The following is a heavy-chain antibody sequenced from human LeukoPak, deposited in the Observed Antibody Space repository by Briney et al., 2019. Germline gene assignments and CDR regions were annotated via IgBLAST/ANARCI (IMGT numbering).Heavy chain of an antibody. J-gene: IGHJ4*02. CDR3: ARIEGDYGVFVY. CDR2: IIPVFGTP. D-gene: IGHD4-17*01. V-gene: IGHV1-69*06. Sequence: GASVKVSCKASGGTFNTYAINWVRQAPEQGLEWMGRIIPVFGTPKYSQKFQDRVTITADRSTSTAYMELSSLKPDDTAIYYCARIEGDYGVFVYWGQGTLVTVSS. CDR1: GGTFNTYA.